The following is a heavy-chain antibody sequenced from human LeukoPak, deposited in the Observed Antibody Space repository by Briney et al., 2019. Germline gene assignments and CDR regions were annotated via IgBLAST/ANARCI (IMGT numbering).Heavy chain of an antibody. J-gene: IGHJ6*03. CDR1: GGSISSYY. Sequence: SETLSLTCTVSGGSISSYYWSWIRQPPGKGLEWIGYIYYSGSTNYNPSLKSRVTISVDTSKNQFSLKLSSVTAADTAVYYCARRPGTNRGQYSGSYYGDYYYYYMDVWGKGTTVTVSS. V-gene: IGHV4-59*08. CDR3: ARRPGTNRGQYSGSYYGDYYYYYMDV. D-gene: IGHD1-26*01. CDR2: IYYSGST.